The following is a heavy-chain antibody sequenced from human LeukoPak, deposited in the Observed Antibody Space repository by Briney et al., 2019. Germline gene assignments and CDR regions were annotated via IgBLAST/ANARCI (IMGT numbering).Heavy chain of an antibody. Sequence: GGSLRLSCAASGFTFSSYGMHWVRQAPGKGLEWVAFIRYDGSNKYYADSVKGRFTISRDNSKNTLYLQMNSLRAEDTAVYYCARDTGGYGRPFFDYWGQGTLVTVSS. CDR1: GFTFSSYG. D-gene: IGHD5-18*01. CDR2: IRYDGSNK. CDR3: ARDTGGYGRPFFDY. J-gene: IGHJ4*02. V-gene: IGHV3-30*02.